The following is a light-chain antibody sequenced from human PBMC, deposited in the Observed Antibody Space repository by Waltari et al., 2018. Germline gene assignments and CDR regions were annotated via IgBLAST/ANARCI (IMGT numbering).Light chain of an antibody. Sequence: EILITQSPATLSVSPGERATLSCRASQSVRNNLVWYQQKPGQAPRLLIYGASTRVTGIPARFSCSGSGTEFTLTISSLQSEDFAVYYCQQYNNWPPWTFGQGTKVEIK. V-gene: IGKV3-15*01. J-gene: IGKJ1*01. CDR1: QSVRNN. CDR2: GAS. CDR3: QQYNNWPPWT.